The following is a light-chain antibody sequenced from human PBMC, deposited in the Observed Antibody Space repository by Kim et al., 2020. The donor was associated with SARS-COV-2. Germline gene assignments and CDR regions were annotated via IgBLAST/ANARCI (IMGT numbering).Light chain of an antibody. CDR2: EVN. CDR3: ASYTSSSTWV. J-gene: IGLJ3*02. Sequence: GQSVTISCTGTSSDVVSYDRVSWYQPPPGTAPKLMIYEVNNRPSGVPDRFSGSKSGNTASLTISGLQAEDEADYYCASYTSSSTWVFGGGTKLTVL. CDR1: SSDVVSYDR. V-gene: IGLV2-18*02.